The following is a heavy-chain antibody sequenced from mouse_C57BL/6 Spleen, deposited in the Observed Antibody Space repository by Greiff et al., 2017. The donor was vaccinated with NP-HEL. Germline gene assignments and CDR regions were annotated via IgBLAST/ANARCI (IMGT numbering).Heavy chain of an antibody. CDR2: IRLKSDNYAT. D-gene: IGHD2-4*01. CDR3: TGSSYYDYLWFAD. V-gene: IGHV6-3*01. Sequence: EVQLVESGGGLVQPGGSMKLSCVASGFTFSNYWMNWVRQSPEKGLEWVAQIRLKSDNYATHYAESVKGRFTISRDDSKSSVYLQMNNLRAEDTGIYYCTGSSYYDYLWFADWGQGTLVTVSA. CDR1: GFTFSNYW. J-gene: IGHJ3*01.